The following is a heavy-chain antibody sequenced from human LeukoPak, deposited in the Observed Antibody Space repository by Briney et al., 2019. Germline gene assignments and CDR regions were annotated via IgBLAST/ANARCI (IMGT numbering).Heavy chain of an antibody. CDR3: ARDPGGSPGDY. CDR1: GFTFDDYA. V-gene: IGHV3-9*01. Sequence: GGSLRLSCAASGFTFDDYAMHWVRQAPGKGLEWVSGISWNSGSIGYADSVKGRFTISRDNAKNSLYLQMNSLRAEDTAVYYCARDPGGSPGDYWGQGTLVTVSS. D-gene: IGHD3-10*01. J-gene: IGHJ4*02. CDR2: ISWNSGSI.